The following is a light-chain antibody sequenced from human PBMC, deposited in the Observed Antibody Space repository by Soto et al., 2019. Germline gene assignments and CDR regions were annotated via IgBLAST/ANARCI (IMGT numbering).Light chain of an antibody. CDR3: LQEYGDSWT. V-gene: IGKV1-6*01. J-gene: IGKJ1*01. Sequence: TQMTQSPSFLSVSAGEKLTITCRSIRDVGSDVSCYQQKPGQAPKILIYAASNLYTGVPSRFSGSRSGTEFNLTISRLQTEEFASYYCLQEYGDSWTFGQGTKVEIK. CDR2: AAS. CDR1: RDVGSD.